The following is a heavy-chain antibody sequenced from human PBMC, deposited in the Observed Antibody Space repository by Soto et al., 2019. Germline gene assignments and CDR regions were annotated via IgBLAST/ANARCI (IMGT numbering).Heavy chain of an antibody. Sequence: GCSLILSCAASGFTFSSYGMHWVRQAPGKGLEWVAVISYDGSNKYYADSVKGRFTISRDNSKNTLYLQMNSLRAEDTAVYYCAKDLRYSSSWNDYYYYGMEVWGQGTTVTVSS. V-gene: IGHV3-30*18. J-gene: IGHJ6*02. CDR3: AKDLRYSSSWNDYYYYGMEV. CDR1: GFTFSSYG. D-gene: IGHD6-13*01. CDR2: ISYDGSNK.